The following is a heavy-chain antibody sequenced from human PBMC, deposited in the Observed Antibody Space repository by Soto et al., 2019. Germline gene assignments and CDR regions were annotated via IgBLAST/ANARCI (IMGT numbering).Heavy chain of an antibody. CDR3: ARGGCSSTRCYGPGGYYYGMDV. Sequence: QVQLVQSGAEVKKPGASVKVSCKASGYTFTGYYMHWVRQAPGQGLEWMGWINPNSGGTNYAQKFQGWVTMTRDTSISTAYMELSRLRSDDTAVYYCARGGCSSTRCYGPGGYYYGMDVWGQGTTVTVSS. J-gene: IGHJ6*02. V-gene: IGHV1-2*04. D-gene: IGHD2-2*01. CDR2: INPNSGGT. CDR1: GYTFTGYY.